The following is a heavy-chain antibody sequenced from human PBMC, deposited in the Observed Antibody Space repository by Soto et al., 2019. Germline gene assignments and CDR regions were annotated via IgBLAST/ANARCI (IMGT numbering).Heavy chain of an antibody. CDR2: IIHIFGTA. CDR1: GGTFSSYA. J-gene: IGHJ6*02. D-gene: IGHD6-19*01. CDR3: ARDRIAVAGPSYYYYGMDV. Sequence: QVQLVQSGAEVKKPGSSVKVSCKASGGTFSSYAISWVRQAPGQGLEWMGGIIHIFGTANYAQKFQGRVTITADESTSTAYMELSSLRSEDTAVYYCARDRIAVAGPSYYYYGMDVWGQGTTVTVSS. V-gene: IGHV1-69*12.